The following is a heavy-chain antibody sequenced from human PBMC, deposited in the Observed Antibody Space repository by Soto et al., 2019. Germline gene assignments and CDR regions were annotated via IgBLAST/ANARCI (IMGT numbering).Heavy chain of an antibody. CDR3: ASKHDPQEIVEWGMDV. Sequence: QVQLVQSGAEVKKPGSSVKVSCKASGGTFSSYAISWVRQAPGQGLEWMGGIIPIFGTANYAQKFQGRVTITADESTSTAYMELSSLRSEDTAVYYCASKHDPQEIVEWGMDVWGQGTTVTVSS. CDR1: GGTFSSYA. J-gene: IGHJ6*02. V-gene: IGHV1-69*01. CDR2: IIPIFGTA. D-gene: IGHD2-15*01.